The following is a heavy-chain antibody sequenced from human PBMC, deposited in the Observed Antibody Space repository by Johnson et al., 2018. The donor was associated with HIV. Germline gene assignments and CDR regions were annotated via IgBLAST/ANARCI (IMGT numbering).Heavy chain of an antibody. Sequence: VQLVESGGGVVQPGRSLRLSCAASGFSFSSYAMHWVRQAPGKGLEWVANIKQDGSEKYYVDSVKGRFTISRDNSKNTLYLQMGSLRAEDTAVYCCARKGDAFDIWGQGTKVTVSS. CDR3: ARKGDAFDI. V-gene: IGHV3-7*03. CDR2: IKQDGSEK. J-gene: IGHJ3*02. CDR1: GFSFSSYA.